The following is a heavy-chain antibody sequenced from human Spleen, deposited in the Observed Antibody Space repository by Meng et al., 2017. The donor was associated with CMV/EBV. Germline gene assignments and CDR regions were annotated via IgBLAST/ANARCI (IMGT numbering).Heavy chain of an antibody. CDR1: GGSVSSSDYY. J-gene: IGHJ4*02. CDR3: ASPNYYDTSGYYY. CDR2: IYYSGTT. Sequence: VSGGSVSSSDYYWSWIRQPPGKGLEWIGYIYYSGTTNYNPSLKSRVTISVDTSKNQFSLKLRSVTAADTAVYYCASPNYYDTSGYYYWGQGTLVTVSS. D-gene: IGHD3-22*01. V-gene: IGHV4-30-4*01.